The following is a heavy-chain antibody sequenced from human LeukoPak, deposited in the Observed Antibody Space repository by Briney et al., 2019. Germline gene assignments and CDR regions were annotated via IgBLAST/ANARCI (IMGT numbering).Heavy chain of an antibody. CDR3: ATLPGIMSHGRFDY. CDR1: GFTFSSYS. D-gene: IGHD3-10*01. Sequence: GGSLRLSCAASGFTFSSYSMNWVRQAPGKGLEWVSSISSSSSYICYADSVKGRFTISRDNAKNSLYLQMNSLRAEDTAVYYCATLPGIMSHGRFDYWGQGTLVTVSS. J-gene: IGHJ4*02. V-gene: IGHV3-21*01. CDR2: ISSSSSYI.